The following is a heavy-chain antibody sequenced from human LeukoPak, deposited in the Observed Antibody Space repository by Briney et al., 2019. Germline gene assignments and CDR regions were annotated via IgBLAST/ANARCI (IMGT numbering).Heavy chain of an antibody. CDR3: AKGAFDI. CDR1: GFTFSSYG. J-gene: IGHJ3*02. V-gene: IGHV3-30*18. CDR2: ISYDGSNK. Sequence: GGSLRLSCAASGFTFSSYGMHWVRQAPGKGPEWVAVISYDGSNKYYADSVKGRFTISRDNSKNTLYLQMNSLRAEDTAVYYCAKGAFDIWGQGTTVTVSS.